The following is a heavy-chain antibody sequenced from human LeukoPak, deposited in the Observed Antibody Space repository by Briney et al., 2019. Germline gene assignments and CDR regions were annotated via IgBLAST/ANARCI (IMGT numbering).Heavy chain of an antibody. J-gene: IGHJ4*02. D-gene: IGHD6-13*01. CDR3: ARAWRRQQLVMGGDY. CDR2: INHSGST. CDR1: GGSFSGYY. V-gene: IGHV4-34*01. Sequence: PSETLSLTCAVYGGSFSGYYWSRLRQPPPKRLDWIGAINHSGSTNYNPSLKSRVTISVDTSKNQFSLKLSSVTAADTAVYYCARAWRRQQLVMGGDYWGQGTLVTVSS.